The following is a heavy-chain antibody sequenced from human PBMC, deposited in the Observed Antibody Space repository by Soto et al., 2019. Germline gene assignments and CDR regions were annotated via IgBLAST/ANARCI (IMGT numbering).Heavy chain of an antibody. D-gene: IGHD3-22*01. CDR1: GFRFSSYS. V-gene: IGHV3-23*01. CDR2: ITATGDRT. Sequence: LRLSCADSGFRFSSYSMSWVRQTPGKGLEWVAAITATGDRTYYADSVTGRFTIPRDNSKKTHYLQMTSLRAEDTAMYYCATMNGYFEYWGQGTPVTVSS. CDR3: ATMNGYFEY. J-gene: IGHJ4*02.